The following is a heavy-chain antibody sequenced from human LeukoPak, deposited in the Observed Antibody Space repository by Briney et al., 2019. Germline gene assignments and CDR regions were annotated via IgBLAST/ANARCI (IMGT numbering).Heavy chain of an antibody. J-gene: IGHJ3*02. D-gene: IGHD3-9*01. CDR1: GYTFTSYY. CDR3: ARGGTHHYDILTGIDAFDI. CDR2: INPSGGST. V-gene: IGHV1-46*01. Sequence: ASVKVSCKASGYTFTSYYMHWVRQAPGQGLEWMGIINPSGGSTSYAQKFQGRVTMTRDTSTSTVYMELSSLRSEDTAVYYCARGGTHHYDILTGIDAFDICGQGTMDTVSS.